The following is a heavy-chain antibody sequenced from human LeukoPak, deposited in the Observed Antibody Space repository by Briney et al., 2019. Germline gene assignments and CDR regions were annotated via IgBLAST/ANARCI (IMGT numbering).Heavy chain of an antibody. CDR2: IYTSGST. D-gene: IGHD6-6*01. J-gene: IGHJ6*03. CDR3: ARLVAARPVRVYYYYYMDV. CDR1: GGSIRSYY. V-gene: IGHV4-4*09. Sequence: SETLSLTCTGSGGSIRSYYWSWIRQPPGKGPEWIGYIYTSGSTNYNPSLKSRVTISVDTSKNQFSLKLSSVTAADTAVYYCARLVAARPVRVYYYYYMDVWGKGTTVTVSS.